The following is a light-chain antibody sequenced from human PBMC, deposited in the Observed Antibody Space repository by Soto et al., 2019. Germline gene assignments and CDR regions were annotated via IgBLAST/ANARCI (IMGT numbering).Light chain of an antibody. CDR2: EVT. V-gene: IGLV2-8*01. CDR3: SSRAASNVYV. CDR1: SGDVGGYNF. J-gene: IGLJ1*01. Sequence: QSALTQPPSASGSPGQSVTISCTGTSGDVGGYNFVSWYQQHPGKAPRLMIYEVTKRPSGVPDRFFGSKSGNTASLTVSGLQAEDEADYFCSSRAASNVYVFGTGTKVTVL.